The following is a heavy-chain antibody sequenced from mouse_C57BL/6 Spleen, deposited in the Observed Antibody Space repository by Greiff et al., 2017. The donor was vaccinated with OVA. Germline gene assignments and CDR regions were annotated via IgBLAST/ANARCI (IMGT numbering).Heavy chain of an antibody. CDR3: ASGQCSFAY. Sequence: QVQLQQPGAELVKPGASVKLSCKASGYTFTSYWMQWVKQRPGQGLEWIGEIDPSDSYTNYNQKFKGKATLTVDTSSSTAYMQLSSLTSEDSAVYYCASGQCSFAYWGQGTLVTVSA. J-gene: IGHJ3*01. D-gene: IGHD6-1*01. CDR1: GYTFTSYW. CDR2: IDPSDSYT. V-gene: IGHV1-50*01.